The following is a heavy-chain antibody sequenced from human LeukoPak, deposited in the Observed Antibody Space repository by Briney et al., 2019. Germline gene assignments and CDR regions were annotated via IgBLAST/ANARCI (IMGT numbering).Heavy chain of an antibody. CDR3: ARGTTIFGVVIFGWFDP. Sequence: GASVNVSCKASGYTFTGYYMHWVRQAPGQGLEWMGWINPNSGGTNYAQKFQGRVTMTRDTSISTAYMELSRLRSDDTAVYYCARGTTIFGVVIFGWFDPWGQGTLVTVSS. CDR1: GYTFTGYY. J-gene: IGHJ5*02. D-gene: IGHD3-3*01. CDR2: INPNSGGT. V-gene: IGHV1-2*02.